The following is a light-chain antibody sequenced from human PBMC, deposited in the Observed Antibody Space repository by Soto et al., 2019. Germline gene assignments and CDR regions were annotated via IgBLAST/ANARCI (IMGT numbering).Light chain of an antibody. CDR2: GNN. CDR1: SSNIGAGYD. Sequence: QSVLTKPPSVSGAPGQRVTISCTGSSSNIGAGYDVHWYQQLPGTAPKLLIYGNNNRPSGVPDRFSGSKSGTSASLAITGLQAEDEADYYCQSYDSSLNNYVFGTGTKLTVL. V-gene: IGLV1-40*01. J-gene: IGLJ1*01. CDR3: QSYDSSLNNYV.